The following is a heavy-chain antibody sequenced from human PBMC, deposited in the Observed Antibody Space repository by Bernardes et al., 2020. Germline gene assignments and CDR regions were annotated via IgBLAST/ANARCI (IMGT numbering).Heavy chain of an antibody. CDR2: INHLGVT. CDR1: GGSFDGSY. V-gene: IGHV4-34*01. D-gene: IGHD3-3*01. CDR3: ARAALRSLEWLREFYFDY. J-gene: IGHJ4*02. Sequence: SETLSLTCDVSGGSFDGSYWTWIRQPPGKGLEWIGEINHLGVTNCNPSLKSRVTISVDTSKKQFSLKVASVTAADTGIYYCARAALRSLEWLREFYFDYWGQGTLVTVSS.